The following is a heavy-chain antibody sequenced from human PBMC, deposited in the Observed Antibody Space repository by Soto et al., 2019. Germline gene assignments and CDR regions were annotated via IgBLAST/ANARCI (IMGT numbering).Heavy chain of an antibody. Sequence: EVQLLESGGGFVQPGGSLRLSCVASGFTFSTYAMSWVRQAPAKGLEWVSAITSSGCTTYYVDSVKGRFTISRDNSKHALYLQMNSLKADETAVYYCASNVGSSNPWYGVWGQGTLVTVSP. CDR3: ASNVGSSNPWYGV. V-gene: IGHV3-23*01. CDR1: GFTFSTYA. D-gene: IGHD3-10*01. CDR2: ITSSGCTT. J-gene: IGHJ4*02.